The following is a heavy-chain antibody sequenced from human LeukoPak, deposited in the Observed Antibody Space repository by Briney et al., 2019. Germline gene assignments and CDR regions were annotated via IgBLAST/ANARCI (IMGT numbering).Heavy chain of an antibody. CDR1: GYTLTELS. D-gene: IGHD3-10*01. Sequence: GASVKVSCKVSGYTLTELSMHWVRQAPGKGLEWMGGFDPEDGETIYAQKFQGRVSITTDESTSTAYMELSSLRSEDTAVYYCARSTWRFGDPGGAFDIWGQGTMVTVSS. CDR3: ARSTWRFGDPGGAFDI. CDR2: FDPEDGET. J-gene: IGHJ3*02. V-gene: IGHV1-24*01.